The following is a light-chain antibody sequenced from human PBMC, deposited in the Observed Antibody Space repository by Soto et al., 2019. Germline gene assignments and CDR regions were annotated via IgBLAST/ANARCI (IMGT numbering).Light chain of an antibody. V-gene: IGKV1-9*01. CDR3: LQFDDFPRM. J-gene: IGKJ1*01. CDR2: VAS. CDR1: QDIGSY. Sequence: MQLTQSPSSLSASVGDRVTITCRASQDIGSYLAWYQQKPGRAPKLLIYVASTLQSGVPSRFSGSGSGADFTLTISSLQPEDSATYYGLQFDDFPRMFGQGTRVEI.